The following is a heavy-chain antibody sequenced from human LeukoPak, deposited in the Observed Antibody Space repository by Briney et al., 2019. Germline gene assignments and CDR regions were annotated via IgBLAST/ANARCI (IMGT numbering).Heavy chain of an antibody. CDR3: AGTYYYDSSGPGGDY. J-gene: IGHJ4*02. V-gene: IGHV3-30-3*01. D-gene: IGHD3-22*01. CDR1: GFSFSSYA. Sequence: GGSLRLSCAASGFSFSSYAMHWVRQAPGKGLEWVTVISYDGSNKYYADSVKGRFTISRDNSKNTLYLQMNSLRAEDTAVYYCAGTYYYDSSGPGGDYWGQGGLVTVSS. CDR2: ISYDGSNK.